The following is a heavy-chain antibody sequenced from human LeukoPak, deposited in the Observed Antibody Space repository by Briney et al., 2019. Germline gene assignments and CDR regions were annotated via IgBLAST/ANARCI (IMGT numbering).Heavy chain of an antibody. CDR3: AREYYDSSGTKYDFDI. Sequence: ASVKVSCKASGYTFIDYYIHWVRQAPGQGLEWMGCIDPHSGGTKYAQKLQGRVTMTRDTSISTAYMELSRLRSDDTAMFYCAREYYDSSGTKYDFDIWGQGTMVTVSS. D-gene: IGHD3-22*01. CDR2: IDPHSGGT. V-gene: IGHV1-2*02. CDR1: GYTFIDYY. J-gene: IGHJ3*02.